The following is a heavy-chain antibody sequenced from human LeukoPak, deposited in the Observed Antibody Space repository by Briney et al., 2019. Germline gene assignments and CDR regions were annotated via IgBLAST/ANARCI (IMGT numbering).Heavy chain of an antibody. CDR1: GYTFNGYY. CDR3: ARAAGYGSSWYTDY. D-gene: IGHD6-13*01. CDR2: INPNSGGT. J-gene: IGHJ4*02. Sequence: GASVKVSCKASGYTFNGYYMHWVRQAPGQGLEWMGWINPNSGGTNYAQKFQGRVTMTRDTSISTAYMEMSRLTSDDTALYYCARAAGYGSSWYTDYWGQGTLVTVSP. V-gene: IGHV1-2*02.